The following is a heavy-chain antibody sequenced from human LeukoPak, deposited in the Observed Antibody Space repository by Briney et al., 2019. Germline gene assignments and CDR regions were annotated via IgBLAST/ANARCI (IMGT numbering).Heavy chain of an antibody. D-gene: IGHD1-1*01. V-gene: IGHV3-48*04. CDR1: GFTFSSYA. Sequence: GGSLRLSCAASGFTFSSYAMSWVRQAPGKGLEWVSYISSSSSTIYYADSVKGRFTISRDNAKNSLYLQMNSLRAEDTAVYYCARDSTGGAFDIWGQGTTVTVSS. CDR2: ISSSSSTI. CDR3: ARDSTGGAFDI. J-gene: IGHJ3*02.